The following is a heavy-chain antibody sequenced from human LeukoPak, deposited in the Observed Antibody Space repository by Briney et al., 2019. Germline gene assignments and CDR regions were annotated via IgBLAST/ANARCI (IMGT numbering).Heavy chain of an antibody. CDR1: GGSISSYY. CDR3: AREPGEWPRFDY. D-gene: IGHD3-3*01. V-gene: IGHV4-59*01. Sequence: SETLSLTCTVSGGSISSYYWSWIRQPPGKGLEWIGYIYYSGSTNYNPSLKSRVTISVDTSKNQFPLKLSSVTAADTAVYYCAREPGEWPRFDYWGQGTLVTVSS. J-gene: IGHJ4*02. CDR2: IYYSGST.